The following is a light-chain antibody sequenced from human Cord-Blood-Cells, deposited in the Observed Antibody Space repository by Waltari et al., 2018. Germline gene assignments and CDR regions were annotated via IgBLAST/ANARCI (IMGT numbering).Light chain of an antibody. J-gene: IGLJ3*02. CDR1: ALPKKN. V-gene: IGLV3-10*01. Sequence: SYELTQPPSVPVSPGQTARITCPGDALPKKNASWYQQKSGQAPVLVIYEDSKRPSGIPERFSGSSSGTMATLTISGAQVEDEADYYCYSTDSSGNHSWVFGGGTKLTVL. CDR3: YSTDSSGNHSWV. CDR2: EDS.